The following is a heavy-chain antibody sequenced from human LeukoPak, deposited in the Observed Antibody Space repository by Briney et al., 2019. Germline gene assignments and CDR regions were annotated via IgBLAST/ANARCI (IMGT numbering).Heavy chain of an antibody. D-gene: IGHD3-22*01. CDR1: GYTFTGYY. J-gene: IGHJ6*02. CDR3: ARDPQADYYDSSGYGPLGMDV. Sequence: GASVKVSCKGSGYTFTGYYMHWVRQAPGQGLEWMGWINPNSGGTNYAQKFQGRVTMTRDTSISTAYMELSRLRSDDTAVYYCARDPQADYYDSSGYGPLGMDVWGQGTTVTVSS. CDR2: INPNSGGT. V-gene: IGHV1-2*02.